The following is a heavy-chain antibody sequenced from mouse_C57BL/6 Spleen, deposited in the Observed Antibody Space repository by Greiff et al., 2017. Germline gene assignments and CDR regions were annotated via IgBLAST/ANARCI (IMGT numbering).Heavy chain of an antibody. D-gene: IGHD5-1*01. Sequence: EVQGVESGPGMVKPSQSLSLTCTVTGYSITSGYDWHWIRHFPGNKLEWMGYISYSGSTNYNPSLKSRISITHDTSKNHFFLKLNSVTTEDTATYYCARGTYQGGYFDYWGQGTTLTVSS. J-gene: IGHJ2*01. CDR2: ISYSGST. CDR3: ARGTYQGGYFDY. CDR1: GYSITSGYD. V-gene: IGHV3-1*01.